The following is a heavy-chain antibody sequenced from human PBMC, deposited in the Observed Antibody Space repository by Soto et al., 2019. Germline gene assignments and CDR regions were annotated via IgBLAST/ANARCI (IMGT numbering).Heavy chain of an antibody. J-gene: IGHJ4*02. CDR2: INGGNGNT. V-gene: IGHV1-3*01. CDR1: GNTVPNYA. CDR3: ARDDSGFSGSHYIDYFNY. Sequence: QVQLVQSGAELKKPGASVKVSCKASGNTVPNYAIHWVRQAPGQRLEWMGWINGGNGNTYYSEHFQGRVTFTRDTSAGTVYMKLSSLTSEDTAVYYCARDDSGFSGSHYIDYFNYWGQGALVTVSS. D-gene: IGHD1-26*01.